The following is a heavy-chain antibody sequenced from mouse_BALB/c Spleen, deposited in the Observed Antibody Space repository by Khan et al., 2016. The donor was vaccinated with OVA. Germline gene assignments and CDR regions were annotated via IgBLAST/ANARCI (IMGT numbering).Heavy chain of an antibody. J-gene: IGHJ4*01. D-gene: IGHD1-1*01. Sequence: QVQLKQSGPEVARPGVSVKISCKGSGDTFSDYTMHWVKQSHAKSLEWIGFISTYNGNTNYNQKFKDKATMTVDKSSSTAYMELASLTSEDSAIYYCARGDFLLRLRGMDYWGQGTSVTVSS. CDR1: GDTFSDYT. CDR3: ARGDFLLRLRGMDY. CDR2: ISTYNGNT. V-gene: IGHV1S137*01.